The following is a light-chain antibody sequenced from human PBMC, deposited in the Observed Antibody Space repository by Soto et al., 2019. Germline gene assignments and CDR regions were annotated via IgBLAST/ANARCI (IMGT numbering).Light chain of an antibody. CDR3: QQCYSFPYT. V-gene: IGKV1-5*01. CDR1: QSISSW. Sequence: MKQSPSTLSASVGDRVTITCRASQSISSWLAWYQQKPGKAPKLLIYDASSLESGVPSRFSGSGSGTDFTLTISSLQPEDFATYYCQQCYSFPYTFGQGTMVDIK. J-gene: IGKJ2*01. CDR2: DAS.